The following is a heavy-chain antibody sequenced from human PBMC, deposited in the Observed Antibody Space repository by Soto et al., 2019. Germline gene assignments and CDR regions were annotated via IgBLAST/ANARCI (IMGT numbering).Heavy chain of an antibody. CDR3: ARSARYCSSTSCYLYYYYGMDV. CDR1: GGSFSGYY. J-gene: IGHJ6*02. CDR2: INHSGST. V-gene: IGHV4-34*01. Sequence: PSETLSLTCAVYGGSFSGYYWSWIRQPPGKGLEWIGEINHSGSTNYNPSLKSRVTISVDTSKNQFSLKLSSVTAADTAVYYCARSARYCSSTSCYLYYYYGMDVWGPGTTVTVSS. D-gene: IGHD2-2*01.